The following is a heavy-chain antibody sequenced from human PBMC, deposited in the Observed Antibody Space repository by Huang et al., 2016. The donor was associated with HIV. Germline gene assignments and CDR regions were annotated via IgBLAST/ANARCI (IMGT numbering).Heavy chain of an antibody. CDR1: AFTFRSYA. CDR2: TSGSGGNT. V-gene: IGHV3-23*01. CDR3: AKVASGYDFSARGSDWFDP. Sequence: EMQLLESGGGLVQPGGSLRLSCAVSAFTFRSYAMTWVGQAPGKGVEWVSATSGSGGNTDYADSGKGRFTISRDNSKNTLYLQMNSLRAEDTAVYYCAKVASGYDFSARGSDWFDPWGQGTLVSVSS. J-gene: IGHJ5*02. D-gene: IGHD5-12*01.